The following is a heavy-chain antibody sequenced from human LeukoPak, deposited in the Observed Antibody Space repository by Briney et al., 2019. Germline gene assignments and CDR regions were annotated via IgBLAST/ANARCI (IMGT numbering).Heavy chain of an antibody. D-gene: IGHD6-13*01. J-gene: IGHJ5*02. Sequence: GGSLRLSCAASGFTFSSYGMHWVRQAPGKGLEWVAVISYDGSNKYYADSVKGRFTISRDNSKNTLYVQMNSLRVEDTAVYYCARDPGPYSSSWYWFDPWGQGTLVTVSS. CDR1: GFTFSSYG. V-gene: IGHV3-30*03. CDR3: ARDPGPYSSSWYWFDP. CDR2: ISYDGSNK.